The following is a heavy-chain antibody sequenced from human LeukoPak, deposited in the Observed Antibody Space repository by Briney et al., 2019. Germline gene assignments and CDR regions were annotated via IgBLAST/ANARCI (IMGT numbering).Heavy chain of an antibody. Sequence: GRSLRLSCAASGFTFSSYAMHWVRQAPGKGLEWVAVISYDGSNKYYADSVKGRFTISRDNSKNTLYLQMNSLRAEDSAVCYCAKDAAWVGVIMAPYFDRWGQGTLVTVSS. D-gene: IGHD2-8*01. CDR2: ISYDGSNK. CDR3: AKDAAWVGVIMAPYFDR. CDR1: GFTFSSYA. V-gene: IGHV3-30-3*01. J-gene: IGHJ4*02.